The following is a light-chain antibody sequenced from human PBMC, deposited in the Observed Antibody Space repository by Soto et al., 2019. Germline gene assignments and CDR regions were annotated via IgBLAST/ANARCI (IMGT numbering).Light chain of an antibody. Sequence: QSVLTQPPSVSAAPGQKVTISCSGSSSNIGKNSVSWYQHLPGMAPELLIYDDNKRPFGIPDRISASKSGTSASLAITGLQTEDEADYYCGTWDSSLSAVVFGGGTKLTVL. J-gene: IGLJ2*01. CDR2: DDN. CDR3: GTWDSSLSAVV. V-gene: IGLV1-51*01. CDR1: SSNIGKNS.